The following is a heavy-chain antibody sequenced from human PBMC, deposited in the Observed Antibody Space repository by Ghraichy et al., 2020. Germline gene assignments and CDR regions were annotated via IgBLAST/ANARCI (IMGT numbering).Heavy chain of an antibody. CDR2: TVIGTGDT. V-gene: IGHV1-58*02. CDR3: AAELYNDGCCHFDY. J-gene: IGHJ4*02. CDR1: GFTFPTSA. Sequence: SVKVSCKASGFTFPTSAIQWVRQARGQRLEWVAWTVIGTGDTKYAENLQERVTITKDMSTGTVYMDLRGLTSEDTAVYYCAAELYNDGCCHFDYWGPGTLVTVSS. D-gene: IGHD5-18*01.